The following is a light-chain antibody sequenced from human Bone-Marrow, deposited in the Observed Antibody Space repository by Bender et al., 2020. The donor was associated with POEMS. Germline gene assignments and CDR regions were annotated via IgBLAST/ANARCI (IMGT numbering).Light chain of an antibody. CDR1: SSDVGTYNL. Sequence: QSVLTQPPSVSGSPGQSITISCTGTSSDVGTYNLVSWFQQHPGKAPKLMIYEVSKRPSGVSNRFSGSKSANTASLTISGLLAEDEADYYCCSYAGSTAFYVFGTGTKVTVL. CDR2: EVS. V-gene: IGLV2-23*02. CDR3: CSYAGSTAFYV. J-gene: IGLJ1*01.